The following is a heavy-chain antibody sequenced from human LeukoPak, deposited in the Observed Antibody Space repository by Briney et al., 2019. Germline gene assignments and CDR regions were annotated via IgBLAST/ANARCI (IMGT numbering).Heavy chain of an antibody. CDR1: GFSLSTSGVG. J-gene: IGHJ4*02. D-gene: IGHD3-22*01. V-gene: IGHV2-5*01. CDR2: IYWNDDK. CDR3: AHRPPYYDSSGYYLY. Sequence: FGPTLVNPTQTLTLTCTFSGFSLSTSGVGVGWIRQPPGKALEWLALIYWNDDKRYSPSLKSRLTITKDTSKNQVVLTMTNMDPVDTATYYCAHRPPYYDSSGYYLYWGQGTLVTVSS.